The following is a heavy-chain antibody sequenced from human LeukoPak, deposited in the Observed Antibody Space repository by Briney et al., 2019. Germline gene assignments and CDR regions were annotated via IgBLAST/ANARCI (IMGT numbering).Heavy chain of an antibody. CDR3: ARVYNSYYYYMDV. D-gene: IGHD1-14*01. CDR2: IATYNGKT. V-gene: IGHV1-18*01. CDR1: GYTFNIYG. Sequence: ASVKVSCKASGYTFNIYGIAWVRQAPGQGLEWMGWIATYNGKTNYAQKLQGRVTMTTDTSTSTAYMELSSLRSDDTAVYYCARVYNSYYYYMDVWGKGTPVTVSS. J-gene: IGHJ6*03.